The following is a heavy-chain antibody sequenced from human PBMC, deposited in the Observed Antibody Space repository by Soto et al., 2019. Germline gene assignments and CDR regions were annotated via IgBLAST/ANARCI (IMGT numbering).Heavy chain of an antibody. V-gene: IGHV4-61*01. J-gene: IGHJ4*02. CDR1: CASVSSGSYY. CDR2: VYYSGST. Sequence: VQLQESGPGLVKPSETLSLTCTVSCASVSSGSYYWSWIRQPPGKGLEWIGYVYYSGSTNYNPSLQIRVTISVGTSKNQFSLKLSSVTAADTAVYYCARESLTLAFDYWGQGTLVTVSS. CDR3: ARESLTLAFDY.